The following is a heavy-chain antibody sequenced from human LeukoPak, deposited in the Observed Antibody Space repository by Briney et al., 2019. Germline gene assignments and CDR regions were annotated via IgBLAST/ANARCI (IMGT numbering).Heavy chain of an antibody. CDR1: GDSVSSNSAA. CDR3: ARGGYYYGSGSYSWFDP. D-gene: IGHD3-10*01. Sequence: SQTLSLTCAISGDSVSSNSAAWNWIRQSPSRGLEWLGRTYYRSKWYNEYAVSVKSRIIINPDTSKNQFSLKLSSVTAADTAVYYCARGGYYYGSGSYSWFDPWGQGTLVTVSS. CDR2: TYYRSKWYN. J-gene: IGHJ5*02. V-gene: IGHV6-1*01.